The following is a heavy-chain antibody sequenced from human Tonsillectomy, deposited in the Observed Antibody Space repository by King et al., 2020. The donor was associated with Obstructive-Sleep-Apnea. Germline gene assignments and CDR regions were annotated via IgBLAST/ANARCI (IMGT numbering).Heavy chain of an antibody. D-gene: IGHD2-15*01. CDR3: VRDGAYWLIDY. J-gene: IGHJ4*02. CDR1: GGSIDINNYY. V-gene: IGHV4-39*07. Sequence: QLQESGPGLVKPSETLSLTCTVSGGSIDINNYYWGWVRQSPEKGLEWIGSVDYTGARHYNPSLMSRLTMSKDTSTNQFSLKLTSVTAADTAVYYCVRDGAYWLIDYWGQGTLVTVSS. CDR2: VDYTGAR.